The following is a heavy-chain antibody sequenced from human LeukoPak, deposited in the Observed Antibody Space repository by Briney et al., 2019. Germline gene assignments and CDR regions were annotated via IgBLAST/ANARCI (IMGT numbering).Heavy chain of an antibody. CDR1: GFTFSSYS. Sequence: GGSLRLSCAASGFTFSSYSMNWVRQAPGKGLEWVSSISSSSSYIYYADSVKGRFTISRDNAKNSQYLQMNSLRAEDTALYFCASGIRERGFDSWGQGTLVTVSS. J-gene: IGHJ4*02. V-gene: IGHV3-21*01. D-gene: IGHD1-1*01. CDR2: ISSSSSYI. CDR3: ASGIRERGFDS.